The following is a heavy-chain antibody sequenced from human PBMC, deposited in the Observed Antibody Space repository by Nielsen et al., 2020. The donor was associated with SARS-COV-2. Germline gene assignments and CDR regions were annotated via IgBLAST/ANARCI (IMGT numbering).Heavy chain of an antibody. CDR1: GGSISNYF. CDR2: IHHSGAT. CDR3: ARPPDT. J-gene: IGHJ3*01. Sequence: SETLSLTCTLSGGSISNYFWRWIRQPPGKGLEWLGFIHHSGATTYNPSLESRVTMSVDTSKNQFSLKLRSVTAADTAVYYCARPPDTWGQGTMVTVSS. V-gene: IGHV4-59*08.